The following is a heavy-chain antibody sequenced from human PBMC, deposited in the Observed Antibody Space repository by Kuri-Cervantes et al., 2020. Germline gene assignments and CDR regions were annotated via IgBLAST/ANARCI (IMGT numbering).Heavy chain of an antibody. CDR2: IYYSGST. J-gene: IGHJ4*02. CDR3: ASRSYFTIFGVVTQGGFDY. V-gene: IGHV4-39*01. D-gene: IGHD3-3*01. CDR1: GGSISSSSYY. Sequence: ESLKISCTVSGGSISSSSYYWGWIRQPPGKGLEWIGSIYYSGSTYYNPSLKSRVTISVDTSKNQFSLKLSSVTAADTAVYYCASRSYFTIFGVVTQGGFDYWGQGTLVTVSS.